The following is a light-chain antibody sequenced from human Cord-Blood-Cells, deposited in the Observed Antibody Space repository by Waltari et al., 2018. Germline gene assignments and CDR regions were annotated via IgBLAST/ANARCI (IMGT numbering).Light chain of an antibody. V-gene: IGLV2-8*01. J-gene: IGLJ2*01. CDR3: SSYAGSNNLV. CDR1: RSDVAGSNY. CDR2: EVS. Sequence: QSALTQPPSASGSPGQSVTISCTGTRSDVAGSNYVSWYQQHPGKAPKLMIYEVSKRPSGVPDRFSGSKSGNTASLTVSGLQAEDEADYYCSSYAGSNNLVFGGGTKLTVL.